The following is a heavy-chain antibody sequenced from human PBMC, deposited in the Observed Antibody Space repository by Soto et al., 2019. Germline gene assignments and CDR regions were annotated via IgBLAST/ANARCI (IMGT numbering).Heavy chain of an antibody. V-gene: IGHV4-34*01. CDR1: GGSFSGYY. Sequence: SETLSLTCAVYGGSFSGYYWSWIRQPPGKGLEWIGEINHSGSTNYNPSLKSRVTISVDTSKNQFSLKLSSVTAADTAVYYCARGEGVPAAMAHGLDYWGQGTLVTVSS. CDR3: ARGEGVPAAMAHGLDY. D-gene: IGHD2-2*01. J-gene: IGHJ4*02. CDR2: INHSGST.